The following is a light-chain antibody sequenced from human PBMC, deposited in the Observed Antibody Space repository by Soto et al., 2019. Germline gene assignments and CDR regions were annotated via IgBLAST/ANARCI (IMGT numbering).Light chain of an antibody. J-gene: IGLJ1*01. V-gene: IGLV2-14*01. CDR2: EDS. CDR1: SSDVGGYNY. Sequence: QSALTQPASVSGSPGQSITISCTGTSSDVGGYNYVSWYQQYPGEAPKLMIFEDSNRPSGVSNRFSGSKSGNTASLTISGLQAEDEADYFCSSYTSSTTLYVFGTGTKGTVL. CDR3: SSYTSSTTLYV.